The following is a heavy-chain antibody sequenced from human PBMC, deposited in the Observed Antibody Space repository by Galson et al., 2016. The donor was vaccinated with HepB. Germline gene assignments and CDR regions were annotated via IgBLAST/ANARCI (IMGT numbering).Heavy chain of an antibody. Sequence: SLRLSCAVSGITFSSYAMSWVRQAPGKGPEWVSTIKSYGASTDYADDVQGRFTISRDDSKSTLYLQMNGLRAEDTAVYYCAKEVLTGSWFHYWGKGTHLTVSS. V-gene: IGHV3-23*01. CDR2: IKSYGAST. D-gene: IGHD1-26*01. CDR1: GITFSSYA. J-gene: IGHJ4*02. CDR3: AKEVLTGSWFHY.